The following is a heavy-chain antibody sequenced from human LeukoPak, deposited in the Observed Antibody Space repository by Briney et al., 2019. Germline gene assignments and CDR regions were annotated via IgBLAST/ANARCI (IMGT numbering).Heavy chain of an antibody. Sequence: GASVKVSCKASGYTFTGYYMHWVRQAPGQGLEWMGIINPSGGSTSYAQKLQGRVTMNRDMSTSTVYVELSSLRSEDTAVYYCASGTVTRGDYWGQGTLVTVSS. CDR1: GYTFTGYY. CDR3: ASGTVTRGDY. CDR2: INPSGGST. V-gene: IGHV1-46*01. J-gene: IGHJ4*02. D-gene: IGHD4-17*01.